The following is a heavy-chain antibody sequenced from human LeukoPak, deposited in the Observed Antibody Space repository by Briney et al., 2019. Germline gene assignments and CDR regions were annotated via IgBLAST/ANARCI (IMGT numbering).Heavy chain of an antibody. Sequence: SVKVSCKSSGGTFDSYTLSWVRQAPGHGLEWMGWINTNTGNPTYAQGFTGRFVFSLDTSVSTAHLQISSLKAEDTAVYYCARVRSGWPHDAFDIWGQGTMVTVSS. V-gene: IGHV7-4-1*02. CDR2: INTNTGNP. J-gene: IGHJ3*02. D-gene: IGHD6-19*01. CDR3: ARVRSGWPHDAFDI. CDR1: GGTFDSYT.